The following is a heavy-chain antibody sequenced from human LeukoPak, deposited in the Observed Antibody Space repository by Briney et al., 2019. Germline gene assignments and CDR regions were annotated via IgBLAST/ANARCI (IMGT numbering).Heavy chain of an antibody. CDR2: INHSGST. CDR3: ARGPRFGY. CDR1: GGSFSGYY. V-gene: IGHV4-34*01. Sequence: SETLSLTCAVYGGSFSGYYWSWIRQPPGKGLEWIGEINHSGSTNYNPSLKSRVTISVDTSKNQFSLKLSSVTAADTAVYYCARGPRFGYWGKGTLVTVSS. J-gene: IGHJ4*02.